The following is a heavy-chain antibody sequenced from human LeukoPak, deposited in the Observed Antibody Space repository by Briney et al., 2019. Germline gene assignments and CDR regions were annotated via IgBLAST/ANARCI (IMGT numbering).Heavy chain of an antibody. CDR3: ARGKLPHNWFDP. Sequence: GASVKVSCKASGGTFISYAISWVRQAPGQGLEWMGGIIPIFGTANYAQKFQGRVTITAGESTSTAYMELSSLRSEDTAVYYCARGKLPHNWFDPWGQGTLVTVSS. V-gene: IGHV1-69*13. D-gene: IGHD2-15*01. CDR1: GGTFISYA. J-gene: IGHJ5*02. CDR2: IIPIFGTA.